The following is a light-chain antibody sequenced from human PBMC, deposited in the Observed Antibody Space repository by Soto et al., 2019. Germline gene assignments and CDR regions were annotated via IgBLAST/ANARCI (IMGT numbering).Light chain of an antibody. CDR1: SSDVGGYNY. CDR2: EVS. Sequence: QSLLTQPACVSSSPGQSITISCTGTSSDVGGYNYVSWYQQHPGKAPKRMIYEVSNRPSGVSNRFSGSKSGNTASLTISGLQAEDEADYYCSSYTSSSTLVVFGTGTKVTVL. CDR3: SSYTSSSTLVV. J-gene: IGLJ1*01. V-gene: IGLV2-14*01.